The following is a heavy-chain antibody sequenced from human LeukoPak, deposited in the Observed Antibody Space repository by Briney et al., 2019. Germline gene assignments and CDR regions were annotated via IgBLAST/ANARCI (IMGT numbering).Heavy chain of an antibody. CDR2: VNPQGSGT. CDR3: ARARWSSTGWFLGY. J-gene: IGHJ4*02. D-gene: IGHD6-19*01. Sequence: QAGGSLRLSCAASGFTVSSNYMNWVRQAPGKGLVWVSRVNPQGSGTSYTDSVKGRFTISRDNAKDALHLRMDNLRVEDTAGYYCARARWSSTGWFLGYWGQGTLVTVSS. CDR1: GFTVSSNY. V-gene: IGHV3-74*01.